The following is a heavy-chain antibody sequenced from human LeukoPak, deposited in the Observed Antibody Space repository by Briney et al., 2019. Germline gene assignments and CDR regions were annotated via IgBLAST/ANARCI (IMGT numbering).Heavy chain of an antibody. V-gene: IGHV3-7*03. CDR1: GFTLSNYW. J-gene: IGHJ4*02. D-gene: IGHD7-27*01. Sequence: GGSLRLSCAASGFTLSNYWMSWVRQAPGKGLEWVANIKVDGSEKYYLDSVKGRFTISRDNAKNSVYLQMSSLRTEDTAVYYCGRKTGVTGEAFDCWGQGTLVTVSS. CDR2: IKVDGSEK. CDR3: GRKTGVTGEAFDC.